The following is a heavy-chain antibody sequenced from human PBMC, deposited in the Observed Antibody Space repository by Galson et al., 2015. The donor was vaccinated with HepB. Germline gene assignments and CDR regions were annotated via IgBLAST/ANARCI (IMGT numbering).Heavy chain of an antibody. D-gene: IGHD2-2*02. Sequence: SVKVSCKASGGTFSSYAISWVRQAPGQGLEWMGGIIPIFGTANYAQKFQGRVTITADESTSTAYMELSSLRSDDTAVYYCALIVVVPAAIPADYWGQGTLVTVSS. V-gene: IGHV1-69*13. CDR3: ALIVVVPAAIPADY. J-gene: IGHJ4*02. CDR2: IIPIFGTA. CDR1: GGTFSSYA.